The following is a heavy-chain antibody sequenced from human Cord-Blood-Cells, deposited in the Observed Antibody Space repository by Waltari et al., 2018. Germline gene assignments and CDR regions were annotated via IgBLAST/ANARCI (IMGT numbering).Heavy chain of an antibody. CDR3: ARVFQRYFDL. V-gene: IGHV4-34*01. CDR1: GGSFSGYY. J-gene: IGHJ2*01. Sequence: QVQLQQWGAGLLKPSETLSLTCAVYGGSFSGYYWSWIRQPPGKGLEWIGEINHSGSTNYNPSLKSRVTISVDTSKNQFSLKLSSVTAADTAVYYCARVFQRYFDLWGRGTLVTVSS. CDR2: INHSGST.